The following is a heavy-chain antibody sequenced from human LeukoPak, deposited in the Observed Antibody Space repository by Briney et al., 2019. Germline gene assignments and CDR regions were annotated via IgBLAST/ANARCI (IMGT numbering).Heavy chain of an antibody. D-gene: IGHD1-26*01. CDR2: ISYDGSNK. V-gene: IGHV3-30*18. CDR3: AKLSRSSGSYNY. CDR1: GFTFSSYG. Sequence: PGGSLRLSCAASGFTFSSYGMHWVRQAPGKGLEWVAVISYDGSNKYYADSVKGRFTISRDNSKNTLYLQMNSLRAEDTAVYYCAKLSRSSGSYNYWGQGTLVTVSS. J-gene: IGHJ4*02.